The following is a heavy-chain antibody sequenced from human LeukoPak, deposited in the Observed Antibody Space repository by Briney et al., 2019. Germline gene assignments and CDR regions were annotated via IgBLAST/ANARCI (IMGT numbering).Heavy chain of an antibody. J-gene: IGHJ4*02. V-gene: IGHV1-3*04. CDR3: ARRSGRYYDY. Sequence: ASVKVSCKALGYSFTNYAMHWVRQAPGQRLEWMGWINTGNDNTKYSQEFQGRVTITRDTSASTAYMELSSLRSEDTTVYYCARRSGRYYDYWGQGTLVTVSS. D-gene: IGHD1-26*01. CDR1: GYSFTNYA. CDR2: INTGNDNT.